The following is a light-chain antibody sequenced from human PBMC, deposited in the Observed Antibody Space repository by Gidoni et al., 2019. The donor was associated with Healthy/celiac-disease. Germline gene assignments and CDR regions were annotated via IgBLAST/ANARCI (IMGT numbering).Light chain of an antibody. CDR3: QQYGSWIT. J-gene: IGKJ5*01. Sequence: EIVLTPSPGTLSLSPGERATISCRASQSVSSSYLAWYQQQPGQAPRLLIYGASSRATGIPDRFSGSGSGTDFTLTISRLEPEDFAVYYCQQYGSWITFXQXTRLEIK. CDR1: QSVSSSY. V-gene: IGKV3-20*01. CDR2: GAS.